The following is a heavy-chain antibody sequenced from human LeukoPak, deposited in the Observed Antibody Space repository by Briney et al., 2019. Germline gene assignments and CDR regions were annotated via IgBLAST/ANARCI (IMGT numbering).Heavy chain of an antibody. CDR2: IYYSGST. D-gene: IGHD6-19*01. CDR3: ARLSSRWYFSPDY. J-gene: IGHJ4*02. V-gene: IGHV4-31*03. Sequence: SEALSLTCTVSGGSISSGGYYWSWIRQHPGKGLEWIGYIYYSGSTYYNPSLKSRVTISVDTSKNQFSLNLSSVTAADTAVYHCARLSSRWYFSPDYWGQGTLVTVSS. CDR1: GGSISSGGYY.